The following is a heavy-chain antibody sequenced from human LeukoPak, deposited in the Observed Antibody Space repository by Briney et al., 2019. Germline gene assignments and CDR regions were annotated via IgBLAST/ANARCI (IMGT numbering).Heavy chain of an antibody. V-gene: IGHV4-34*01. D-gene: IGHD5-18*01. CDR1: GGSFSGYY. CDR3: ARGGIQLWLNY. CDR2: INHSGST. Sequence: SETLSLTCAVYGGSFSGYYWSWIRQPPGKGLEWIGEINHSGSTNYNPSLKSRVTISVGTSKNQFSLKLSSVTAADTAVYYCARGGIQLWLNYWGQGTLVTVSS. J-gene: IGHJ4*02.